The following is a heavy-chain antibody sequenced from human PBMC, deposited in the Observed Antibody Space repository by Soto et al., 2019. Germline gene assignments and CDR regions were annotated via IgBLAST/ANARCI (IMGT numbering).Heavy chain of an antibody. Sequence: PGGSLRLSCSASGFPFSTYTMYWVRQAPGKGLEWVSSITSSSTRNIFYADSVKGRFTISRDNANNILYLQMNNLRVEDTAVYYCARDYVILDYWGQGTLVTVSS. V-gene: IGHV3-21*06. J-gene: IGHJ4*02. CDR3: ARDYVILDY. CDR1: GFPFSTYT. CDR2: ITSSSTRNI. D-gene: IGHD2-8*01.